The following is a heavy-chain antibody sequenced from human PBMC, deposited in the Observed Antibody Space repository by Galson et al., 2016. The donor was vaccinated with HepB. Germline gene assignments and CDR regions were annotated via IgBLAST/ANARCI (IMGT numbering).Heavy chain of an antibody. D-gene: IGHD3-16*02. V-gene: IGHV3-33*06. CDR1: EFTFSTYG. J-gene: IGHJ4*02. CDR3: AKLGMPAYIWGSYRPGFYFDH. CDR2: IWHDGSNK. Sequence: SLRLSCAASEFTFSTYGMHWVRQAPGKGLEWVALIWHDGSNKYYADSVKGRFTISGDNPKNTLYLQMNSLKVEDTAVYYCAKLGMPAYIWGSYRPGFYFDHWAQGTLVTVSS.